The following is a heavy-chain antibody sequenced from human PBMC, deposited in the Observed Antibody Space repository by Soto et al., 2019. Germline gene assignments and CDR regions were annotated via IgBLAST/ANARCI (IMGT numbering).Heavy chain of an antibody. V-gene: IGHV4-30-4*01. D-gene: IGHD5-18*01. CDR1: GDSISSNNNY. CDR3: ARGRGYSYGLDP. J-gene: IGHJ5*02. CDR2: ISYSGTT. Sequence: PSGTLSLTCTVSGDSISSNNNYWRWIRQPPGEGLEWIGFISYSGTTSYSPSLKSRVAISLDTSKNQFSLSLSSVTAADTAVYYCARGRGYSYGLDPWGQGTLVTVSS.